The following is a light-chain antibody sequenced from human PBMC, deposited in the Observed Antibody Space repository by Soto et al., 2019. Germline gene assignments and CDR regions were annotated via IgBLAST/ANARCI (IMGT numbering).Light chain of an antibody. CDR3: GSYAGSNNFHYV. Sequence: QSVLTQPPSASGSPGQSVTISCTGASSDVGGYNYVSWYQQHPGKAPKLMIYEVSKRPSGVPDRFSGSKSGNTASLTVSGLQAEDKAVFYVGSYAGSNNFHYVLGTGTKVTVL. CDR2: EVS. CDR1: SSDVGGYNY. J-gene: IGLJ1*01. V-gene: IGLV2-8*01.